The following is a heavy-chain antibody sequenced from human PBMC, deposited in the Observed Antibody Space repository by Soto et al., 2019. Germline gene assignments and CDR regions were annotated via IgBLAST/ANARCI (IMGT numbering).Heavy chain of an antibody. Sequence: GESLKISCKGSGYIFTSHWIAWVRQMPGKGLEWMGIIYPGDSDTIYSPSFQGQVTFSVDKSISTVYLQWTTLRASDTAMYYCARRVPSGSGADYYGMDVWGQGTTVTVSS. D-gene: IGHD3-10*01. V-gene: IGHV5-51*01. CDR1: GYIFTSHW. CDR3: ARRVPSGSGADYYGMDV. J-gene: IGHJ6*02. CDR2: IYPGDSDT.